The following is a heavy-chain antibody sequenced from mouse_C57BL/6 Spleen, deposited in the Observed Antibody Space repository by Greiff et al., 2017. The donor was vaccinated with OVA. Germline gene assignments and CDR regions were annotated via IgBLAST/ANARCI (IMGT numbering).Heavy chain of an antibody. J-gene: IGHJ1*03. D-gene: IGHD2-3*01. Sequence: VQLQQPGAELVKPGASVKLSCKASGYTFTSYWMHWVKQRPGQGLEWIGMIHPNSGSTNYNEKFKSKATLTVDKSSSTAYMQLSSLTSEDSAVYYCARKGALYDGYSWYFDVWGTGTTVTVSS. CDR1: GYTFTSYW. CDR3: ARKGALYDGYSWYFDV. V-gene: IGHV1-64*01. CDR2: IHPNSGST.